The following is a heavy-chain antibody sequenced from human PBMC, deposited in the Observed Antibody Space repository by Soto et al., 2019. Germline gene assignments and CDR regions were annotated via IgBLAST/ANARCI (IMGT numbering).Heavy chain of an antibody. D-gene: IGHD3-3*01. V-gene: IGHV3-30-3*01. CDR3: AREYDFWTYYFDY. Sequence: PGGSLRLSCAASGFTFSSYAMHWVRQAPGKGLEWVAVISYDGSNKYYADSVKGRFTISRDNSKNTLYLQMNSLRAEDTAVYYCAREYDFWTYYFDYWGQGTLVTAPQ. CDR1: GFTFSSYA. J-gene: IGHJ4*02. CDR2: ISYDGSNK.